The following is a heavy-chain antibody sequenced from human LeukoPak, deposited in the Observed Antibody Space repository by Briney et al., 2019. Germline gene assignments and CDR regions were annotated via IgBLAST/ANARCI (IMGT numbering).Heavy chain of an antibody. Sequence: SETLSLTCAVYGGSFSGYYWSWIRQPPGKGLEWIGEINHSVSTNYNPSLKSRATISVDTSKNQFSLKLSSVTAADTAVYYCASPGVRGVINSYWGQGTLVTVSS. CDR3: ASPGVRGVINSY. V-gene: IGHV4-34*01. J-gene: IGHJ4*02. CDR2: INHSVST. CDR1: GGSFSGYY. D-gene: IGHD3-10*01.